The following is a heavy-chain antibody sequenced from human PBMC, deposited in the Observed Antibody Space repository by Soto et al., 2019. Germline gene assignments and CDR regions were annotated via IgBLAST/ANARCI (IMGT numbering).Heavy chain of an antibody. CDR1: GYTVTGYY. CDR3: ARIHDHGDSNDAFDI. V-gene: IGHV1-2*04. D-gene: IGHD4-17*01. J-gene: IGHJ3*02. Sequence: ASVKVSCKASGYTVTGYYMHWVRQAPGQGLEWMGWINPNSGGTNYAQKFQGWVTMTRDTSISTAYMELSRLRSDDTAVYYCARIHDHGDSNDAFDIWGQGTMVTLSS. CDR2: INPNSGGT.